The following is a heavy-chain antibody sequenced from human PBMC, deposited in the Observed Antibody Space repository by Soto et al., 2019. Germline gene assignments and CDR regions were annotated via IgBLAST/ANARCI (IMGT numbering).Heavy chain of an antibody. CDR2: ITSDGKSK. D-gene: IGHD2-21*02. CDR3: ARESGDWPLNWFDP. Sequence: PGGSLRLSCAASGFNFSNHWMYWVRQRPGEGLVWVSRITSDGKSKAYAESVKGRFAISRDNAKNTLYLQMNGLTAEDTAVYYCARESGDWPLNWFDPWGLGTPVTVSS. V-gene: IGHV3-74*01. CDR1: GFNFSNHW. J-gene: IGHJ5*02.